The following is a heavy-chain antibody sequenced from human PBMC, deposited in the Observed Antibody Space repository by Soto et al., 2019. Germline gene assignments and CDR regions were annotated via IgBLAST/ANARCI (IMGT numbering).Heavy chain of an antibody. CDR3: ARKIVVVVAATDTLEDYGMDV. CDR1: GGTFSSYT. D-gene: IGHD2-15*01. V-gene: IGHV1-69*02. CDR2: IIPILGIA. Sequence: SVKVSCKASGGTFSSYTISWVRQAPGQGLEWMGRIIPILGIANYAQKFQGRVTITADKSTSTAYMELSSLRSEDTAVYYCARKIVVVVAATDTLEDYGMDVWGQGTTVTVSS. J-gene: IGHJ6*02.